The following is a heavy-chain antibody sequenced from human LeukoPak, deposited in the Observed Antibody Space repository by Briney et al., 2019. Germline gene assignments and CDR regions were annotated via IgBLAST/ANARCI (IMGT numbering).Heavy chain of an antibody. V-gene: IGHV1-18*01. J-gene: IGHJ4*02. D-gene: IGHD2-2*01. CDR3: ARASTLDCSSTSCYDY. CDR2: ISAYNGNT. CDR1: GYTSTSYG. Sequence: ASVNVSCKASGYTSTSYGISWVRQAPGQGLEWMGWISAYNGNTNYAQKLQGRVTMTTDTSTSTAYMELRSLRSDDTAVYYCARASTLDCSSTSCYDYWGQGTLVTVSS.